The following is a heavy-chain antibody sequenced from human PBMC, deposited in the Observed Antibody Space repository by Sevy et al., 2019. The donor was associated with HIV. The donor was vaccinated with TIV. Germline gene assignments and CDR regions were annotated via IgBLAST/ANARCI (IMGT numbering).Heavy chain of an antibody. CDR2: IYYSGST. D-gene: IGHD3-16*01. J-gene: IGHJ5*02. Sequence: KQSQTLSLTCTVSGGSISSYYWSWIRQPPGKGLEWIGYIYYSGSTNYNPSLKSRVTISVDTSKNQFSLKLSSVTAADTAVYYCARGPKPTSKIYNWFDPWGQGTLVTVSS. CDR1: GGSISSYY. CDR3: ARGPKPTSKIYNWFDP. V-gene: IGHV4-59*01.